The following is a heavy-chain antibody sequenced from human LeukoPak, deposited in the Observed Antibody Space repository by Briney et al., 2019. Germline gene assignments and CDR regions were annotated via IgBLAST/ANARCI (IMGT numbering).Heavy chain of an antibody. D-gene: IGHD3-3*01. Sequence: GGSLRLSCAASGFTFSSYAMSWVRQAPGKGLEWVSAISGSGGSTYYADSVKGRFTISRDNSKNTLYLQMNSLRAEDTAVYYCATLTILGFQLWYWGQGTLVTVSS. V-gene: IGHV3-23*01. CDR1: GFTFSSYA. CDR3: ATLTILGFQLWY. CDR2: ISGSGGST. J-gene: IGHJ4*02.